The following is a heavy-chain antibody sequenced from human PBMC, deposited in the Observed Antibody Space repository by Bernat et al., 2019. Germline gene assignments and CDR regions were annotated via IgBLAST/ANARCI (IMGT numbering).Heavy chain of an antibody. CDR3: AKVPSDWFFDY. CDR2: ISYTGGAT. J-gene: IGHJ4*02. V-gene: IGHV3-23*01. CDR1: GFTFSNYA. D-gene: IGHD3-9*01. Sequence: EVQLLESGGGLVQPGGSLRLSCAASGFTFSNYAMTWVRQAPGKGLEWVSAISYTGGATYYADSVKGRFTVSRDNSKNTLYLQMNSLRAEDTAVYYCAKVPSDWFFDYWGQGTLVTVSS.